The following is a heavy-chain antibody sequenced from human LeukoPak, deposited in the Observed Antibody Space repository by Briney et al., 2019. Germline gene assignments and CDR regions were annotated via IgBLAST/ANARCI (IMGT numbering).Heavy chain of an antibody. D-gene: IGHD6-13*01. J-gene: IGHJ4*02. CDR1: GFTFSSYA. CDR3: AKDSKSGSWYSDYFDY. CDR2: ISGSGGST. V-gene: IGHV3-23*01. Sequence: GGSLRLSCAASGFTFSSYAMSWVRQAPGKGLEWVSAISGSGGSTYYADSVKGRFTISRDNSKNTLYLQMNSLRAEDTAVYYCAKDSKSGSWYSDYFDYWGQGTLVTVSS.